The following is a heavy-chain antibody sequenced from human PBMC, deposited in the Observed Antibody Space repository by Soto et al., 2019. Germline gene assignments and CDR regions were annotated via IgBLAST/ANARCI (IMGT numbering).Heavy chain of an antibody. CDR1: GGSISSSSYY. Sequence: PSETLSLTCTVSGGSISSSSYYWGWIRQPPGKGLEWIGSIYYSGSTYYNPSLKSRVTISVDTSKNQFSLKLSSVTAADTAVYYCVSLFRWGSSSFTTRDRLLDYWGQGTLVTVSS. V-gene: IGHV4-39*01. CDR2: IYYSGST. CDR3: VSLFRWGSSSFTTRDRLLDY. D-gene: IGHD6-13*01. J-gene: IGHJ4*02.